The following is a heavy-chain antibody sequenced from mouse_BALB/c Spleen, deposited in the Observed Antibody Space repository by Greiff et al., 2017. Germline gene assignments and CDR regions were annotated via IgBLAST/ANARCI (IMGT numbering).Heavy chain of an antibody. CDR3: ARIYDGYLYYAMDY. CDR2: IWSGGST. D-gene: IGHD2-3*01. CDR1: GFSLTSYG. V-gene: IGHV2-2*02. J-gene: IGHJ4*01. Sequence: VKLMESGPGLVQPSQSLSITCTVSGFSLTSYGVHWVRQSPGKGLEWLGVIWSGGSTDYNAAFISRLSISKDNSKSQVFFKMNSLQANDTAIYYCARIYDGYLYYAMDYWGQGTSVTVSS.